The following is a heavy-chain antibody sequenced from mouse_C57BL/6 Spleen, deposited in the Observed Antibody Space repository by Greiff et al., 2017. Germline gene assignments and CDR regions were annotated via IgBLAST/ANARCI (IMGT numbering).Heavy chain of an antibody. D-gene: IGHD4-1*01. J-gene: IGHJ1*03. V-gene: IGHV5-17*01. CDR1: GFTFSDYG. CDR2: ISSGSSTI. Sequence: EVKLVESGGGLVKPGGSLELSCAASGFTFSDYGMHWVRQAPEKGLEWVAYISSGSSTIYYADTVKGRFTISRDNAKNTLFLQMTSLRSEDTAMYYCARPDWDWYFDVWGTGTTVTVSS. CDR3: ARPDWDWYFDV.